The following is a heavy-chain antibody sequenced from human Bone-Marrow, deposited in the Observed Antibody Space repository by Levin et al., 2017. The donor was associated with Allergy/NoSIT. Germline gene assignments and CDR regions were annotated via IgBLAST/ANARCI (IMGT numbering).Heavy chain of an antibody. V-gene: IGHV1-24*01. CDR3: ATPPVVTAILGAFDI. CDR1: GYTLTELS. J-gene: IGHJ3*02. Sequence: GASVKVSCKVSGYTLTELSMHWVRQAPGKGLEWMGGFDPEDGETIYAQKFQGRVTMTEDTSTDTAYMELSSLRSEDTAVYYCATPPVVTAILGAFDIWGQGTMVTVSS. CDR2: FDPEDGET. D-gene: IGHD2-21*02.